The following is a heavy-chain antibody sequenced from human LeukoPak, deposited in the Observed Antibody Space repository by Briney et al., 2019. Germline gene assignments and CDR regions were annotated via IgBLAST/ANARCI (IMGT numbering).Heavy chain of an antibody. CDR2: ISGSGGST. CDR1: GFTFNSCA. J-gene: IGHJ4*02. D-gene: IGHD2-2*01. V-gene: IGHV3-23*01. Sequence: GGSLRLSCAASGFTFNSCAMSWVRQAPGKGLEWVSVISGSGGSTSYADSVKGRFTISRDNSRNTLYLQMSSLRAEDTAVYYCAKQGNQLLIVPFDYWGQGTLVTVSS. CDR3: AKQGNQLLIVPFDY.